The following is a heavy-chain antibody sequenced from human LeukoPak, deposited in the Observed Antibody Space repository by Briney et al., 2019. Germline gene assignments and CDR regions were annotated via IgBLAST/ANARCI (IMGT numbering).Heavy chain of an antibody. CDR1: GFNFNGYT. CDR3: AKDRVWATSPRTIDY. CDR2: ITSTSNYI. Sequence: GGSLRLSCAASGFNFNGYTMSWVRQAPGKGLEWISSITSTSNYIYYADSLRGRFTISRDNAKNSLYLRMNSLRAEDTAVYYCAKDRVWATSPRTIDYWGQGTLVTVSS. V-gene: IGHV3-21*01. J-gene: IGHJ4*02. D-gene: IGHD5-12*01.